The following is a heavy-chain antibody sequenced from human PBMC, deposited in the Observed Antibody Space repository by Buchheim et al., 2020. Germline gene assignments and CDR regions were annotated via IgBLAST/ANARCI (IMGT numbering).Heavy chain of an antibody. J-gene: IGHJ4*02. V-gene: IGHV3-23*01. CDR1: GFTFSSCV. Sequence: DVQLLESGGGLVQPGGSLRLSCAASGFTFSSCVMSWVRQAPGKGLEWVSSISGSGGSTYYTDSVKGRFTISRDSSKRTLVLQMTSLRAEDTAIYFCAKSPSDSYNFFDHWGQGTL. D-gene: IGHD3-22*01. CDR3: AKSPSDSYNFFDH. CDR2: ISGSGGST.